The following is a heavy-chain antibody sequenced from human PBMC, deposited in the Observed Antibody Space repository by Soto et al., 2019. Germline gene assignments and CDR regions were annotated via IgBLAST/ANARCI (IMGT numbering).Heavy chain of an antibody. J-gene: IGHJ4*02. CDR2: ISSSSGGTI. V-gene: IGHV3-11*01. D-gene: IGHD6-19*01. Sequence: PGGSLRLSCAASGFTFSDYYMNWVRQAPGKGLEWVSYISSSSGGTIYYADSVKCRFTISRDNAKNSLHLQMNGLRVEDTAMYYCGRSISGWSRFDYWGQGILVTVSS. CDR3: GRSISGWSRFDY. CDR1: GFTFSDYY.